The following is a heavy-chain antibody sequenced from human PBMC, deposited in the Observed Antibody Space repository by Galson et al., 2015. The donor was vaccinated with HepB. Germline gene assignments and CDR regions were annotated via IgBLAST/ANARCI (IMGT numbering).Heavy chain of an antibody. D-gene: IGHD2-2*01. CDR3: ARGYCSSTSCYPQE. J-gene: IGHJ4*02. V-gene: IGHV1-8*01. CDR2: MNPNSGNT. CDR1: GYTFTSYD. Sequence: SVKVSCKASGYTFTSYDINWVRQATGQGLEWMGWMNPNSGNTGYAQKFQGRVTMTRNTSISTAYMELSSLRSEDTAVYYCARGYCSSTSCYPQEWGQGTLVTVSS.